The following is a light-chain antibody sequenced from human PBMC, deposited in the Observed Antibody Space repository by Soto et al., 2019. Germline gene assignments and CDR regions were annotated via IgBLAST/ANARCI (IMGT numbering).Light chain of an antibody. CDR3: QQQGT. CDR1: QSISSW. J-gene: IGKJ2*01. Sequence: DIQMTQSPSTLSASVGDRVTITCRASQSISSWLAWYQQKPGKAPKLLIYDASSLESGVPSRFSGSGSGTEFTLSISSLQPYDFATYYCQQQGTFGQGTKLEIK. V-gene: IGKV1-5*01. CDR2: DAS.